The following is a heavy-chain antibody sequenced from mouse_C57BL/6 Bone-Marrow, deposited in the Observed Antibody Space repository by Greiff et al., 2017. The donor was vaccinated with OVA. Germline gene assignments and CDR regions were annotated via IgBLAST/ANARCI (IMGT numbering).Heavy chain of an antibody. D-gene: IGHD6-1*01. CDR1: GYTLPSYG. V-gene: IGHV1-81*01. CDR3: ALAQYFDV. J-gene: IGHJ1*03. Sequence: VKVVESGAELARPGASVKLSCKASGYTLPSYGISWVQQRTGQGLAWIGAISPRSGNTYYNEKFKGKATLTADKSSSTAYMELRSLTSEDSAVYFCALAQYFDVWGTGTTVTVSS. CDR2: ISPRSGNT.